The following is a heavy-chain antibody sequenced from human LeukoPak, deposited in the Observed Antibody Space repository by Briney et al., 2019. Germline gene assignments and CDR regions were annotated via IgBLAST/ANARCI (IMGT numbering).Heavy chain of an antibody. CDR2: TYYRSKWYN. D-gene: IGHD2-8*01. CDR3: ARLGRYCTNGVCYPDY. CDR1: GDSVSSNSAA. V-gene: IGHV6-1*01. Sequence: SQTLSLTCAISGDSVSSNSAAWNWIRQSPSRGLEWLGRTYYRSKWYNDYAVSVKSRITINPDTSKNQFSLQLNSVTPEDTAVYYCARLGRYCTNGVCYPDYWGQGTLVTVSS. J-gene: IGHJ4*02.